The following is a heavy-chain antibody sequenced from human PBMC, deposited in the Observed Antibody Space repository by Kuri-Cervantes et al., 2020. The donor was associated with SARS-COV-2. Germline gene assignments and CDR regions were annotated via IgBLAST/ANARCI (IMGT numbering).Heavy chain of an antibody. CDR3: ARGYSYGYAVLDAFDI. CDR1: GYSISSGYY. Sequence: GSLRLSCAVSGYSISSGYYWGWIRQPPGKGLEWIGSIYHSGSTYYNPSLKSRVTISVDTSKNQFSLKLSSVTAADTAVYYCARGYSYGYAVLDAFDIWGQGTMVTVSS. CDR2: IYHSGST. V-gene: IGHV4-38-2*01. D-gene: IGHD5-18*01. J-gene: IGHJ3*02.